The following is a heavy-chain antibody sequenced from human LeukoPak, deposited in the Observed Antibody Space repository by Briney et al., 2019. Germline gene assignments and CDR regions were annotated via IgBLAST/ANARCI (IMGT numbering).Heavy chain of an antibody. Sequence: ASVKVSCKASGYTFTSYDINWVRQAPGQGLEWMGWMNPNSGNTGYAQKFQGRVTMTRNTSISTAYMELSSLRSEDTAVYYCARLLGYCSSTSCYGAFDIWGQGTMVTVSS. CDR1: GYTFTSYD. J-gene: IGHJ3*02. CDR3: ARLLGYCSSTSCYGAFDI. V-gene: IGHV1-8*01. D-gene: IGHD2-2*01. CDR2: MNPNSGNT.